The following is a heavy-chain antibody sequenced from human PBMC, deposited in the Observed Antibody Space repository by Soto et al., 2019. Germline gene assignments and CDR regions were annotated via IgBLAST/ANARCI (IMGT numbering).Heavy chain of an antibody. Sequence: SETLSVTCAVSVGSFTSNNWWSWFRQHPGQGLEWIVEMYRTGSTNYNPSLKSRVTISLDKSENQFSLKVTSLTAADTAVYYCASRDPGTSVDYWGQGTLVTVSS. D-gene: IGHD1-7*01. V-gene: IGHV4-4*02. CDR2: MYRTGST. J-gene: IGHJ4*02. CDR1: VGSFTSNNW. CDR3: ASRDPGTSVDY.